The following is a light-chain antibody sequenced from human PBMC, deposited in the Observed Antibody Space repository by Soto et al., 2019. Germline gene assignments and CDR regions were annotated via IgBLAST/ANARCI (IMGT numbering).Light chain of an antibody. CDR3: QQSYSSPPIT. J-gene: IGKJ5*01. CDR1: QSISSY. CDR2: DAS. Sequence: DIQMTQSPSSLSASLGDRITVTCRASQSISSYLNWYQQKPGKAPKLLIHDASSLQSGVPSRFSGSGSGTHFTLTISSLQPEDFATHYCQQSYSSPPITFGQGTRLDIK. V-gene: IGKV1-39*01.